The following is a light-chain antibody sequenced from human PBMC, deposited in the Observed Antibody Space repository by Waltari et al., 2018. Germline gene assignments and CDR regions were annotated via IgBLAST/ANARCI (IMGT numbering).Light chain of an antibody. V-gene: IGKV4-1*01. CDR3: QQYYSTPPIT. J-gene: IGKJ5*01. Sequence: IVLTQSTDSLPVPPREMATHHCQSSPSVLYLSTNKNYLAWYQQKPGQPPKLLIYWASTRESGVPDRFSGSGSGADFTLTISSLQAEDVAVYYCQQYYSTPPITFGQGTRLEIK. CDR1: PSVLYLSTNKNY. CDR2: WAS.